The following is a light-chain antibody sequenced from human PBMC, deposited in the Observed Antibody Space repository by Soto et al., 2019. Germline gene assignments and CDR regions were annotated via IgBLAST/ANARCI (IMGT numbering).Light chain of an antibody. Sequence: EIVLTQSACTLSLSPGERATLSCRTSQSVSSSYLVWYQHKPGQAPRLLIYGASSRATGIPDRFSGSGSGTEFTLTISSLQSEDFAVYYCQQYNNWPPITFGQGTKVDIK. CDR3: QQYNNWPPIT. CDR1: QSVSSSY. CDR2: GAS. J-gene: IGKJ1*01. V-gene: IGKV3-20*01.